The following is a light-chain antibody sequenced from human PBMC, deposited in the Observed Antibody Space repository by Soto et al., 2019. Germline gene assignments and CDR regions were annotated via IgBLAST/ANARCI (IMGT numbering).Light chain of an antibody. CDR2: GSA. CDR3: QSYDSSLSGYV. Sequence: QSVLTQPPSVSGAPGQRVTISCTGRSSNIGAGYDVHWYQQIPGTAPKLLIYGSANRPSGVPDRFSGSKSGTSASLAITGLQAEDEADYYCQSYDSSLSGYVFGTGTKVTVL. V-gene: IGLV1-40*01. CDR1: SSNIGAGYD. J-gene: IGLJ1*01.